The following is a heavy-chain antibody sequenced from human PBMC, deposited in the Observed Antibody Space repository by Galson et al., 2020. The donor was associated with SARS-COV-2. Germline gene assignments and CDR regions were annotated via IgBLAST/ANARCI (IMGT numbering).Heavy chain of an antibody. CDR1: GFTFSSYA. V-gene: IGHV3-23*01. J-gene: IGHJ4*02. D-gene: IGHD3-3*01. Sequence: GGSLRLSCAASGFTFSSYAMSWVRQAPGKGLEWVSAISGSGGSTYYADSVKGRFTISRDNSKNTLYLQMNSLRAEDTAVYYCAKLPTIYDFWSGYYDTYFDYWGQGTLVTVSS. CDR3: AKLPTIYDFWSGYYDTYFDY. CDR2: ISGSGGST.